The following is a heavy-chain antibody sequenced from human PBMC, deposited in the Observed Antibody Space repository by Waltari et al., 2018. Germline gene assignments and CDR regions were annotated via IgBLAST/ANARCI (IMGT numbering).Heavy chain of an antibody. Sequence: QVQLGPPGAEVNKPGAAGEGSCNVSRYTLPDLSMHWLRQAPGKGLEWMGGFDPEDGETIYAQKFQGRVTMTEDTSTDTAYMELSSLRSEDTAVYYCTGGPLLRYYFDYWGQGTLVTVSS. J-gene: IGHJ4*02. CDR1: RYTLPDLS. CDR3: TGGPLLRYYFDY. D-gene: IGHD3-10*02. CDR2: FDPEDGET. V-gene: IGHV1-24*01.